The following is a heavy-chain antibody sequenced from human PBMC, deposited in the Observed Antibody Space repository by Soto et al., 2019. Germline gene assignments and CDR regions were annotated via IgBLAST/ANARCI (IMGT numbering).Heavy chain of an antibody. J-gene: IGHJ3*02. Sequence: QVQLVQSVAEVKKPGSSVKVSCKASGGTFSSYTISWVRQAPGQGLEWMGRIIPILGIANYAQKFQGRVTITADKSTSTAYMELSSLRSEDTAVYYCARDLSYADAFHIWGQGTMVTVSS. CDR1: GGTFSSYT. CDR2: IIPILGIA. CDR3: ARDLSYADAFHI. V-gene: IGHV1-69*08. D-gene: IGHD4-17*01.